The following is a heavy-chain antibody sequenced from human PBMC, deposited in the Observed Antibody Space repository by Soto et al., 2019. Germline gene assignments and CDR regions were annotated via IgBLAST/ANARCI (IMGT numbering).Heavy chain of an antibody. V-gene: IGHV3-53*04. J-gene: IGHJ4*02. D-gene: IGHD4-4*01. CDR2: IYSGGST. CDR3: ASARVTAQDPFYFDY. Sequence: GGSLRLSCAASGFTVSSNYMSWVRQAPGKGLEWVSVIYSGGSTYYADSVKGRFTISRHNSKNTLYLQMNSLRAEDTAVYYCASARVTAQDPFYFDYWGQGTLVTVSS. CDR1: GFTVSSNY.